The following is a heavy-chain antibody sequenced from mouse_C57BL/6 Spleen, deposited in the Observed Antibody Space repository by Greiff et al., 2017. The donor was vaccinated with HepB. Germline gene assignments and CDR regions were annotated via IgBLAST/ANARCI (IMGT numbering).Heavy chain of an antibody. CDR1: GFTFSSYA. Sequence: EVMLVESGGGLVKPGGSLKLSCAASGFTFSSYAMSWVRQTPEKRLEWVATISDGGSYTYYPDNVKGRFTISRDNAKNNLYLQMSHPKSEDTAMYYCARRYYDYEGYAMDYWGQGTSVTVSS. J-gene: IGHJ4*01. V-gene: IGHV5-4*03. CDR3: ARRYYDYEGYAMDY. CDR2: ISDGGSYT. D-gene: IGHD2-4*01.